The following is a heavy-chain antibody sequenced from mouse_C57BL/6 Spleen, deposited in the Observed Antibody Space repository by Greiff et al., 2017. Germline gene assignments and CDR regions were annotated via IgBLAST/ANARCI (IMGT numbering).Heavy chain of an antibody. Sequence: QVQLQQPGAELVKPGASVKLSCKASGYTFTSYWMHWVKQRPGQGLEWIGMIHPHSGSTNYNEKFKSKATLTVDKSSSTAYMQLSSLTSEGSAVYYCARGYDDETGYYSMDYWGQGTPVTVSS. CDR3: ARGYDDETGYYSMDY. D-gene: IGHD2-4*01. CDR2: IHPHSGST. V-gene: IGHV1-64*01. CDR1: GYTFTSYW. J-gene: IGHJ4*01.